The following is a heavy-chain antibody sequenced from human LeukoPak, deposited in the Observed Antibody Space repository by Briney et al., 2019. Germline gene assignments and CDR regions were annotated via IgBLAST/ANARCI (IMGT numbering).Heavy chain of an antibody. D-gene: IGHD5-24*01. CDR3: ARGDQNFDY. CDR1: GDSVSSKSV. J-gene: IGHJ4*02. V-gene: IGHV6-1*01. CDR2: TYYRSRWSN. Sequence: LQTLSLTCAISGDSVSSKSVWNWIRQSPSRGLEWLGRTYYRSRWSNNYAVSVKSRITINPDTSKNQFSLQLSSVTAEDTAVYYCARGDQNFDYWGQGTLVTVSS.